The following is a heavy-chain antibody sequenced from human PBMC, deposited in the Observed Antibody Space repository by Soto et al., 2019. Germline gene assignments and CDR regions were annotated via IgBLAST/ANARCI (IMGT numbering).Heavy chain of an antibody. D-gene: IGHD3-16*01. CDR3: ATAADYVEMALTHAFDI. Sequence: ASVKVSCKASGVTFSCYAISWVRQAPGQGLEWMGGIIPIFGTANYAQKFQGRVTITADESTSTAYMELSSLRSEDTAVYYCATAADYVEMALTHAFDIWGQGTMVTVSS. J-gene: IGHJ3*02. V-gene: IGHV1-69*13. CDR1: GVTFSCYA. CDR2: IIPIFGTA.